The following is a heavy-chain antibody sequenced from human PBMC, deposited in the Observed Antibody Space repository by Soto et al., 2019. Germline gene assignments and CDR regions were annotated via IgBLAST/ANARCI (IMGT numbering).Heavy chain of an antibody. Sequence: SQTLSLTCAISGYSVSSNSAAWNWIRQSPSRGLEWMGRTYYRSKWYNDYALAVKRRLIITPDTSKTQFSLQLNSVTPEDTAVYYCARDRYSNTYFDYWGQGTMVTVPS. CDR1: GYSVSSNSAA. CDR2: TYYRSKWYN. V-gene: IGHV6-1*01. J-gene: IGHJ4*02. D-gene: IGHD4-4*01. CDR3: ARDRYSNTYFDY.